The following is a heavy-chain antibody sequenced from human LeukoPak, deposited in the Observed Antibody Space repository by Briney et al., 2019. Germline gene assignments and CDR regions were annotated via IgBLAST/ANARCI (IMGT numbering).Heavy chain of an antibody. V-gene: IGHV1-18*01. CDR3: ANLGYSSGWFSYYYYYGMDV. D-gene: IGHD6-19*01. CDR1: GYTFTSYG. CDR2: ISAYNGNT. J-gene: IGHJ6*02. Sequence: ASVKVSCKASGYTFTSYGISWVRQAPGQGLEWMGWISAYNGNTNYAQKLQGRVTMTTDTSTSTAYMELRSLRSDDTAVYYCANLGYSSGWFSYYYYYGMDVWGQGTTVTVSS.